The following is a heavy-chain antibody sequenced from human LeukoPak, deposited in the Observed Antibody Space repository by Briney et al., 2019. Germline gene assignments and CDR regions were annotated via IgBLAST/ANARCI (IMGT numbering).Heavy chain of an antibody. J-gene: IGHJ3*02. V-gene: IGHV5-51*01. CDR3: ARQGQPGAFDI. D-gene: IGHD6-13*01. Sequence: GESLKISRKGSGYSLTSYWIGRDRQIPGKSLEGMGIIYPGDSDTRYSPSFQGQVHISDDKSISTAYLQWSSLKAADTALYYCARQGQPGAFDIWGQGTMVTVSS. CDR1: GYSLTSYW. CDR2: IYPGDSDT.